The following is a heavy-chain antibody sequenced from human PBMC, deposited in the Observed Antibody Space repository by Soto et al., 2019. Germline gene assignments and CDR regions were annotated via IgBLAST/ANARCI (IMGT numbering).Heavy chain of an antibody. CDR2: IIPIFGTA. CDR3: ARDAQDIVATITAFDI. Sequence: SVKVSCKASGCTFSSYAISWVRQAPGQGLEWMGGIIPIFGTANYAQKFQGRVTITADESTSTAYMELSSLRSEGTAVYYCARDAQDIVATITAFDIWGQGTMVTV. D-gene: IGHD5-12*01. V-gene: IGHV1-69*13. CDR1: GCTFSSYA. J-gene: IGHJ3*02.